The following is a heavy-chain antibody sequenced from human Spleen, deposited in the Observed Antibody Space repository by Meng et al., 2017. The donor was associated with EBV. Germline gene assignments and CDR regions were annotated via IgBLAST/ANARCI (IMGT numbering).Heavy chain of an antibody. Sequence: QMPLVQSGAEMKKAGASVKVSCKASGYTFTAYYLHWVRRAPGQGLEWVGRINPKSGDTDSGEKFQGRVTMTRDTSISTAYMELSRLKSDDTALYYCARGWLAPFDWWGQGTLVTVSS. CDR2: INPKSGDT. D-gene: IGHD5-24*01. CDR3: ARGWLAPFDW. V-gene: IGHV1-2*06. J-gene: IGHJ4*02. CDR1: GYTFTAYY.